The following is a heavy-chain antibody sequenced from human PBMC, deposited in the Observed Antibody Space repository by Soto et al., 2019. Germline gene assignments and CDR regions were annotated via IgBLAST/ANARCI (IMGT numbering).Heavy chain of an antibody. Sequence: EVQILESGGGLVQPGGSLRLSCAASGFTFSSYAMYWVRQAPGKGLAWVSGISDSGTGTYYADCVKGRITISRDNSKSTVYLHVKSLGAEDTAVYYCAKDHTVVIRDAFDIWGQGTMVNVSS. J-gene: IGHJ3*02. D-gene: IGHD3-22*01. V-gene: IGHV3-23*01. CDR2: ISDSGTGT. CDR3: AKDHTVVIRDAFDI. CDR1: GFTFSSYA.